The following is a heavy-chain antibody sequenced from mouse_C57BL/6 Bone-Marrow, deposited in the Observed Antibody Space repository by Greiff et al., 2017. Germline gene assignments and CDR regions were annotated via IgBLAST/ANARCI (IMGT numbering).Heavy chain of an antibody. Sequence: VQLQESGAELARPGASVKLSCKASGYTFTSYGISWVKQRTGQGLEWIGEIYPRSGNTYYNEKFKGKATLTADKSSSTAYMELRGLTAEDSAVYFGANTTVVDPLDYWGQGTTLTVSA. CDR1: GYTFTSYG. CDR2: IYPRSGNT. D-gene: IGHD1-1*01. J-gene: IGHJ2*01. V-gene: IGHV1-81*01. CDR3: ANTTVVDPLDY.